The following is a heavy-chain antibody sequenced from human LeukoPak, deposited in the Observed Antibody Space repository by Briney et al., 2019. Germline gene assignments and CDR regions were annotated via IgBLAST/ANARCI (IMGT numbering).Heavy chain of an antibody. J-gene: IGHJ5*02. D-gene: IGHD2-2*02. CDR1: GYTFTGYY. CDR3: ARAENIVVVPAAIFDP. CDR2: INPNSGGT. Sequence: ASVKVSCKASGYTFTGYYMHWVRQAPGQGLEWMGWINPNSGGTNYAQKFQGRVTMTRDTPISTAYMELSRLRSDDTAVYYCARAENIVVVPAAIFDPWGQGTLVTVSS. V-gene: IGHV1-2*02.